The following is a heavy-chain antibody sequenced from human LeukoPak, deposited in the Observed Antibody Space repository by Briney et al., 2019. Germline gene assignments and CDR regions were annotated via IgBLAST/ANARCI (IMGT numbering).Heavy chain of an antibody. Sequence: SETLSLTCTVSGGSISSYYWSWIRQPPGKGLEWIGYIYYSGSTNYNPSLKSRVTISVDTSKNQFSLKLSSVTAADTAVYYCARGVRYYGSGSYPLNWFDPWGQGTLVTVPS. CDR1: GGSISSYY. V-gene: IGHV4-59*01. CDR3: ARGVRYYGSGSYPLNWFDP. CDR2: IYYSGST. D-gene: IGHD3-10*01. J-gene: IGHJ5*02.